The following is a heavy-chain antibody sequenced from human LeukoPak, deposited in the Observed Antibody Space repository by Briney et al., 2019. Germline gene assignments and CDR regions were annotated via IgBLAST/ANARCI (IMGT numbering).Heavy chain of an antibody. D-gene: IGHD2-15*01. J-gene: IGHJ4*02. V-gene: IGHV4-61*08. CDR2: IYYSGST. CDR1: GGAISSGGYY. CDR3: ARDLEDCSGGSCYAQFDY. Sequence: SETLSLTCTVSGGAISSGGYYWSWIRQPPGKGLEWIGYIYYSGSTNYNPSLKSRVTISVDTSKSQFSLKLSSVTAADTAVYYCARDLEDCSGGSCYAQFDYWGQGTLVTVSS.